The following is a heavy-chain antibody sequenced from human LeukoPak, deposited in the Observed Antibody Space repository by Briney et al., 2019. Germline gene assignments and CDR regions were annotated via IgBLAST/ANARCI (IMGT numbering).Heavy chain of an antibody. V-gene: IGHV1-24*01. CDR1: GHTLTDLS. Sequence: ASVKVSCKVSGHTLTDLSTHWVRQTPGGELEWMGGLDPEDGETIYAQKFQGRVTMTEDTSTDTAYMELSSLRSEDTAVYYCATGGIYSLLDYWGQGTLVTVSS. CDR2: LDPEDGET. CDR3: ATGGIYSLLDY. D-gene: IGHD1-26*01. J-gene: IGHJ4*02.